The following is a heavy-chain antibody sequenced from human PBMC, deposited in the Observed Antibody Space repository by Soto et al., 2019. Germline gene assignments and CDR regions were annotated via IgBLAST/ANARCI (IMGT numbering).Heavy chain of an antibody. V-gene: IGHV3-30*18. Sequence: QVQLVESGGGVVQPGRSLRLSCAASGFTFSRDGMHWVRQAPGKGLEWVAVISYDGSKKYYTDSVKGRFTISRDNSKNTLELQMNSRRAEETAVYYCAKDTIGEVIVKGYDYWGQGTLVTVSS. CDR1: GFTFSRDG. D-gene: IGHD3-16*02. J-gene: IGHJ4*02. CDR2: ISYDGSKK. CDR3: AKDTIGEVIVKGYDY.